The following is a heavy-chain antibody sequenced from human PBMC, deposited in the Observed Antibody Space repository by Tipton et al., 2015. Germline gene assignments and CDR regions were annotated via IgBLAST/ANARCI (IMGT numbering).Heavy chain of an antibody. CDR3: ARSVSPAVITFDY. CDR1: GYSFSTYW. V-gene: IGHV5-51*01. D-gene: IGHD2-2*01. CDR2: IYPDDSDT. J-gene: IGHJ4*02. Sequence: VQLVQSGAEVKKPGESLKISCKGSGYSFSTYWIGWVRQMPGKGLEWMGIIYPDDSDTRYSPSFQGQVTISADKSINTAYLQWTSLKASDTVMYYCARSVSPAVITFDYWGRGTLVTVSS.